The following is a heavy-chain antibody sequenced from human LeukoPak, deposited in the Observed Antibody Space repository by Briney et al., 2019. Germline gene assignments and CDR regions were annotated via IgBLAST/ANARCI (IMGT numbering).Heavy chain of an antibody. J-gene: IGHJ5*02. CDR3: ARLSRVAGRLNGIDP. CDR1: GGSISSSSYY. V-gene: IGHV4-39*01. D-gene: IGHD6-19*01. Sequence: SETLSLACTVSGGSISSSSYYWGWIRQPPGKGLEWIGTISYSGSTYYNPSLKSRVIISVDTSKNQFSLRVSSVTAADTAVYYCARLSRVAGRLNGIDPWGQGILVTVSS. CDR2: ISYSGST.